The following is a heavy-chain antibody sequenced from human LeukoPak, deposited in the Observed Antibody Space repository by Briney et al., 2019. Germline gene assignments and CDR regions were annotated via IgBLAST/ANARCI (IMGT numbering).Heavy chain of an antibody. D-gene: IGHD2-2*01. Sequence: PGGSLRLSCAASGFTFSSYSMYWVRQAPGKGLEWVSSISSSSSYIYYADSVKGRFTISRDNAKNSLYLQMNSLRAEDTAVYYCARDHEVPAAVYNWFDPWGQGTLVTVSS. CDR1: GFTFSSYS. CDR2: ISSSSSYI. CDR3: ARDHEVPAAVYNWFDP. J-gene: IGHJ5*02. V-gene: IGHV3-21*01.